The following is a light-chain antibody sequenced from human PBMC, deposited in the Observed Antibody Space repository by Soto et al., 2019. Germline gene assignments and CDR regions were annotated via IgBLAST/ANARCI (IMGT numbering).Light chain of an antibody. CDR1: RSISDW. CDR3: LQYSSHSWT. CDR2: DAS. V-gene: IGKV1-5*01. Sequence: DIQMTQSPSTLSASVGDRVTITCRAGRSISDWLAWYQQKPGKAPELLIFDASNLKSGVSSRFSGSGSGTEFTLTISRLQPDDVATYYCLQYSSHSWTFGQGTKVDIK. J-gene: IGKJ1*01.